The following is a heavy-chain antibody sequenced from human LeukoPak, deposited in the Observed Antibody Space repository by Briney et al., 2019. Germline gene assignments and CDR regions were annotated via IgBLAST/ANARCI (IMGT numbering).Heavy chain of an antibody. CDR3: AKDFWQPDWVDP. Sequence: PGGSLRLSCAASGFTVSSNYMSWVRQAPGKGLEWVSAISGSGGTTYYADSVKGRFTISRDNSKNTLYLQMNSLRAEDTAVYYCAKDFWQPDWVDPWGQGALVTVSS. V-gene: IGHV3-23*01. J-gene: IGHJ5*02. D-gene: IGHD3-3*01. CDR2: ISGSGGTT. CDR1: GFTVSSNY.